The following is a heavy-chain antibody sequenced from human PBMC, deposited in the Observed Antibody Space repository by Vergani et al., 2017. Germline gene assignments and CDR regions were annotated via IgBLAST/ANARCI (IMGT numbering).Heavy chain of an antibody. CDR2: ISWDGGST. Sequence: EVQLVESGGGLVKPGGSLRLSCAASGFTFDDYAMHWVRQAPGKGLEWVSLISWDGGSTYYADSVQGRFTISRDNSKNSLYLQMNSLRAEDTALYYCAKDLMAAAGTGYFDYWGQGTLVTVSS. V-gene: IGHV3-43D*03. CDR3: AKDLMAAAGTGYFDY. J-gene: IGHJ4*02. D-gene: IGHD6-13*01. CDR1: GFTFDDYA.